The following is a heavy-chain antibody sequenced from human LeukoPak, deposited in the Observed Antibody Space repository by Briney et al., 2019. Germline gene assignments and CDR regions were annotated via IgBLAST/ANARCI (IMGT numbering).Heavy chain of an antibody. V-gene: IGHV3-7*01. D-gene: IGHD3-10*01. J-gene: IGHJ5*02. CDR2: INHDGSEK. CDR1: GFTFSTYW. Sequence: GGSLRLSCAASGFTFSTYWMTWVRQPPGKGLEWVAHINHDGSEKYYVDSVKGRFTISRDNAKNSLYLQMNSLRAEDTAVYYCARDYYGSGIPHWFDPWGQGTLVTVSS. CDR3: ARDYYGSGIPHWFDP.